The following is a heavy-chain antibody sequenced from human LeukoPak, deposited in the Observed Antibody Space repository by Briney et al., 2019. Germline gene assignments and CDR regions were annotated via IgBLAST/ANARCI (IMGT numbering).Heavy chain of an antibody. CDR3: ASSDIVVVPAAIGY. V-gene: IGHV4-39*07. D-gene: IGHD2-2*01. Sequence: PSETLSLTCTVSGGSISSGDYYWSWIRQPPGKGLEWIGSIYHSGSTYYNPSLKSRVTISVDTSKNQFSLKLSSVTAADTAVYYCASSDIVVVPAAIGYWGQGTLVTVSS. CDR2: IYHSGST. CDR1: GGSISSGDYY. J-gene: IGHJ4*02.